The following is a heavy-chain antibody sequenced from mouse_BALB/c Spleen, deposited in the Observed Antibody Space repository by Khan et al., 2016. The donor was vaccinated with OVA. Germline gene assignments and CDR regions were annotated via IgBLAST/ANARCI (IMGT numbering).Heavy chain of an antibody. V-gene: IGHV1-4*01. D-gene: IGHD1-1*01. Sequence: QVRLQQSGAELTRPGASVKMSCKASGYTFTSYTMHWLKQRPGQGLEWIGYINPSNDYTNYNQKFQDKATLTADKSSTTAYMQLNSLTSEDSAVYYCAISSAYYSSRAWFAFWGQGTLVTVSA. CDR3: AISSAYYSSRAWFAF. CDR2: INPSNDYT. J-gene: IGHJ3*01. CDR1: GYTFTSYT.